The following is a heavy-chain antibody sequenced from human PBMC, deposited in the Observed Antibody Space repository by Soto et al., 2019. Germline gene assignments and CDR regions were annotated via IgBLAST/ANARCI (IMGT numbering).Heavy chain of an antibody. Sequence: PSETLSLTCTVSGGSVSSGSYYWSWIRQPPGKGLEWIGYIYYSGSTNYNPSLKSRVTISVDTSKNQFSLKLSSVTAADTAVYYCARSITGTSSWFDPWGQGTLVTVS. CDR3: ARSITGTSSWFDP. CDR2: IYYSGST. CDR1: GGSVSSGSYY. V-gene: IGHV4-61*01. J-gene: IGHJ5*02. D-gene: IGHD1-7*01.